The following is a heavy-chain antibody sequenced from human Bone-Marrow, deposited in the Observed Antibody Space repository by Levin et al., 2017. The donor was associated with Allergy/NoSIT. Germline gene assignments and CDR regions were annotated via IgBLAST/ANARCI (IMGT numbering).Heavy chain of an antibody. CDR2: IYSGGGT. V-gene: IGHV4-39*01. CDR3: VRQGGVFSYSSSWHVDL. CDR1: GDSINNYNYY. Sequence: SQTLSLTCTVSGDSINNYNYYWGWVRQPPGKGLEWIGNIYSGGGTSYNPSLQSRLTISVDTSKSQFSLHLRSVSAADTAVYYCVRQGGVFSYSSSWHVDLWGRGILVAAS. D-gene: IGHD6-13*01. J-gene: IGHJ5*02.